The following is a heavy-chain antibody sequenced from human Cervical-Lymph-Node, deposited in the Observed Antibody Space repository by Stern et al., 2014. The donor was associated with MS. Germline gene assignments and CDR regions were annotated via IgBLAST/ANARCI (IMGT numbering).Heavy chain of an antibody. V-gene: IGHV1-18*01. CDR2: ISADNGNT. CDR1: CYTLTSYG. J-gene: IGHJ6*02. Sequence: QVQLEESGAEVKKPGASVKVSCKASCYTLTSYGITWVRQAPGQGLEWMGLISADNGNTNYAQKLQGRFPMTTDTSTSTAHMEVRRLRSDDTAVYYCARGRGSAGMDVWGQGTTVTVSS. CDR3: ARGRGSAGMDV. D-gene: IGHD5-12*01.